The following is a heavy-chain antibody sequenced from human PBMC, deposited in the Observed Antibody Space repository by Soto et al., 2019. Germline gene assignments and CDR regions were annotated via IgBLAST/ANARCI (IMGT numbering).Heavy chain of an antibody. CDR2: IYNSGST. CDR1: GGSISSSNW. V-gene: IGHV4-4*02. Sequence: QVQLQESGPGLVKPSGTLSLTCAVSGGSISSSNWWSWVRQPPGKGLEWRGEIYNSGSTNYNPSLKSRVTISVDKSKNQFSLKLSSVTAADTAVYYCARTETYYYDSSGSSAFDIWGQGTMVTVSS. CDR3: ARTETYYYDSSGSSAFDI. D-gene: IGHD3-22*01. J-gene: IGHJ3*02.